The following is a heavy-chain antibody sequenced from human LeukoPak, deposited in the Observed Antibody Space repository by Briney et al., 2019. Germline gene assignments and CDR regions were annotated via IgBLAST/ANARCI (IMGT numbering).Heavy chain of an antibody. Sequence: GGSLRLSCAASGFTFSSYWMSWVRQAPGKGLEWVANIKQDGSEKYYVDSVKGRFTISRDNAKNSLYLQMNSLRAEDTAVYYCAKDQRGASDTAMAELDYWGQGTLVTVSS. J-gene: IGHJ4*02. CDR1: GFTFSSYW. V-gene: IGHV3-7*01. CDR3: AKDQRGASDTAMAELDY. CDR2: IKQDGSEK. D-gene: IGHD5-18*01.